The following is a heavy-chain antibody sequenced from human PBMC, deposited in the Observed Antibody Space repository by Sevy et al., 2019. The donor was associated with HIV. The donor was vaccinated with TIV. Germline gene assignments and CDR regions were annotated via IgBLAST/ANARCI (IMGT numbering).Heavy chain of an antibody. Sequence: ASVKVSCKASGGTFINYAVTWVRQAPGQGLEWMGGFIPMFDTTNSAQKFQGRVTLTADGSTSTAYMELSSLRSEDTAVYYCASSYFDSSGYSPLFYYGMDVWGQGTTVTGSS. CDR1: GGTFINYA. J-gene: IGHJ6*02. CDR3: ASSYFDSSGYSPLFYYGMDV. D-gene: IGHD3-22*01. V-gene: IGHV1-69*13. CDR2: FIPMFDTT.